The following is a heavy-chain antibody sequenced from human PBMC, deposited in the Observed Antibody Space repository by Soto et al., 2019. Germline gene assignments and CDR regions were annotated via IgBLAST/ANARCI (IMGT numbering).Heavy chain of an antibody. D-gene: IGHD5-12*01. Sequence: SETLSLTCTVSGVSISSYYWIWIRQPPGKGLEWIGYIYYSGSTNYNPSLKSRVTISVDTSKNQFSLELSSVTAADTAVYYCAREENGGYSYYFDYWGQGTLVTVSS. J-gene: IGHJ4*02. CDR1: GVSISSYY. CDR2: IYYSGST. V-gene: IGHV4-59*01. CDR3: AREENGGYSYYFDY.